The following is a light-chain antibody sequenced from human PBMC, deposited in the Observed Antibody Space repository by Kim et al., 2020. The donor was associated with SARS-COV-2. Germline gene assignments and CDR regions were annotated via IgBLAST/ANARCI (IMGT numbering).Light chain of an antibody. J-gene: IGLJ3*02. CDR3: NCRDSNHGV. CDR1: SLICDS. V-gene: IGLV3-19*01. Sequence: VALSQTSRIRGDEGSLICDSAGWHRQKPEPATVLVIYGKNTPPAGIPARFSGSTAGNTASLTITGAQAEDEADYCCNCRDSNHGVFGGGTQLTVL. CDR2: GKN.